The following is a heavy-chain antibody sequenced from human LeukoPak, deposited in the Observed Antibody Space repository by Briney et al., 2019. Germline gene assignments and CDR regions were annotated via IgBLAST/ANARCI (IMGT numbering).Heavy chain of an antibody. J-gene: IGHJ5*01. CDR2: INPMSGQT. D-gene: IGHD3-22*01. V-gene: IGHV1-8*01. Sequence: SSVNVSCQASGYTLISDDINWVRPPPGQGLEWMGCINPMSGQTGYPQKFRGRVTLTRNTSMSTAYMELSGLRSEDTAVYYSARSYDGSGYYYENDSWGQGTLVTVSS. CDR1: GYTLISDD. CDR3: ARSYDGSGYYYENDS.